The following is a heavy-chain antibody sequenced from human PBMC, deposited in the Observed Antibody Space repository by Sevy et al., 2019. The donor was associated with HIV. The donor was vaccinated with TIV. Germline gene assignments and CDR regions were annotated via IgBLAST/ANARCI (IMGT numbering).Heavy chain of an antibody. CDR2: INHSGST. CDR1: GGSFSGYY. Sequence: SETLSLTCAVYGGSFSGYYWSWIRQPPGNGLEWIGEINHSGSTNYNPSLKSRVTISVDTSKNQFSLKLSSVTAADTAVYYCAADYVDTAMVQQDYWGQGTLVTVSS. CDR3: AADYVDTAMVQQDY. D-gene: IGHD5-18*01. J-gene: IGHJ4*02. V-gene: IGHV4-34*01.